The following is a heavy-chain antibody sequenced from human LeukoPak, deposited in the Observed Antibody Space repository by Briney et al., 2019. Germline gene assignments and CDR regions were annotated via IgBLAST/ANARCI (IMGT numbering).Heavy chain of an antibody. CDR2: INHSGST. CDR1: GGSFSGYY. D-gene: IGHD3-10*01. J-gene: IGHJ4*02. CDR3: ASRGFIVDY. Sequence: SETLSLTCAVYGGSFSGYYWSWIRQPPGKGLEWIGEINHSGSTNYNPSLKSRVTISVDTSKNQFSLKLSSVTAADTALYYCASRGFIVDYWGQGTLVTVSS. V-gene: IGHV4-34*01.